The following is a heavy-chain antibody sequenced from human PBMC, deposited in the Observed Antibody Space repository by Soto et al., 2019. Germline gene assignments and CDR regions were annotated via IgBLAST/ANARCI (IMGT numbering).Heavy chain of an antibody. V-gene: IGHV3-23*01. Sequence: EVQLLESGGGLVQPGGSLRLSCAASGFTFTTYAMTWVRQAPGKGLEWLSAINTAGTTYYADSVKGRFTISRDNAKNTLYLQMNGLRGEDTAVYYCAQDWYEDSWGQGTLVTVSS. CDR2: INTAGTT. CDR1: GFTFTTYA. D-gene: IGHD6-13*01. J-gene: IGHJ4*02. CDR3: AQDWYEDS.